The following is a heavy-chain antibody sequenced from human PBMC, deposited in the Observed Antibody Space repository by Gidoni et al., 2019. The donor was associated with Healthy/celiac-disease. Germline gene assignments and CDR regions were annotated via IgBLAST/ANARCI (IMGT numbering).Heavy chain of an antibody. J-gene: IGHJ4*02. CDR3: ARMSVAGSYFDY. CDR2: IDWDDDK. V-gene: IGHV2-70*04. CDR1: GFSLSTSGMR. Sequence: QVTLKESGPALVKPTQTLTLTCTFSGFSLSTSGMRVSWIRQPPGKALEWLARIDWDDDKFYSTSLKTRLTISKDTSKNQVVLTMTNMDPVDTATYYCARMSVAGSYFDYWGQGTLVTVSS. D-gene: IGHD6-19*01.